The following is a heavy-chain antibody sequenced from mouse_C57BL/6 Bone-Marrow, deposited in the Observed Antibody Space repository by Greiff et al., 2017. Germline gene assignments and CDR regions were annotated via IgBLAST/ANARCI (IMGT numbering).Heavy chain of an antibody. J-gene: IGHJ2*01. V-gene: IGHV1-55*01. CDR2: IYPGSGST. CDR1: GYTFTSYW. D-gene: IGHD1-1*01. Sequence: VKLMESGAELVKPGASVKLSCKASGYTFTSYWITWVKQRPGQGLEWIGDIYPGSGSTNYNEKFKSKATLTVDTSSSTAYMQLSSLTSEDSAVYYCAREGFTTVDYGCRGTALTVSS. CDR3: AREGFTTVDY.